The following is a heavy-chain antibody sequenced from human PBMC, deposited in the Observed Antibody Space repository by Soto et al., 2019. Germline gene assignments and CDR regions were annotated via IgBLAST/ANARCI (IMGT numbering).Heavy chain of an antibody. V-gene: IGHV4-4*02. CDR1: GGSISSSNW. CDR2: IYHSGST. D-gene: IGHD6-13*01. Sequence: PSETLSLTCAVSGGSISSSNWWSWVRQPPGKGLEWIGEIYHSGSTNYNPSLKSRVTISVDKSKNQFSLKLSSVTAADTAVYYCARYRGIAAENYYYYGMDVWGQGTTVTVSS. CDR3: ARYRGIAAENYYYYGMDV. J-gene: IGHJ6*02.